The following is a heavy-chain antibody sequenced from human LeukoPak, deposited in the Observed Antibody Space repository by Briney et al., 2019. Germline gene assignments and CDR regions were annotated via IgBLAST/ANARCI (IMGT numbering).Heavy chain of an antibody. CDR3: ARRLKNGYSNSWAFDY. CDR1: GGSFSGYY. Sequence: SETLSLTCAVYGGSFSGYYWSWIRQPPGKGLEWIGEINHSGSTNYNPSLKSRVTISVDTSKNQFSLKLSSVTAADTAVYYCARRLKNGYSNSWAFDYWGQGTLVTVSS. D-gene: IGHD6-13*01. V-gene: IGHV4-34*01. CDR2: INHSGST. J-gene: IGHJ4*02.